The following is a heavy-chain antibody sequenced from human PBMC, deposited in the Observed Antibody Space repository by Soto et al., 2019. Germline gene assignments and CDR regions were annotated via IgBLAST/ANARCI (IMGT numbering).Heavy chain of an antibody. V-gene: IGHV1-69*13. CDR1: GGAFSSYA. J-gene: IGHJ4*02. CDR3: ARDPIVPAYSSSFG. Sequence: SVKVSCKASGGAFSSYAISWVRQAPGQGLEWMGGIIPIFGTANYAQKFQGRVTITADESTSTAYMELSSLRSEDTAVYYCARDPIVPAYSSSFGWGQGTLVTVSS. CDR2: IIPIFGTA. D-gene: IGHD6-6*01.